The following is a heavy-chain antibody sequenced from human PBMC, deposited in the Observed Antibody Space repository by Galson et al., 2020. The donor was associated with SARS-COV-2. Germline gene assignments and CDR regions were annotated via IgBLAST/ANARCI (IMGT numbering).Heavy chain of an antibody. V-gene: IGHV3-13*01. CDR1: GFTFSSYD. CDR2: IGTAGDT. Sequence: GESLKISCAASGFTFSSYDMHWVRQATGKGLEWVSVIGTAGDTYYPGSVKGRFTISRENAKNSLYLQMNSLRAGDTAVYYCARGMAQGLLSRYYYYMDVWGKGTTVTVSS. J-gene: IGHJ6*03. CDR3: ARGMAQGLLSRYYYYMDV. D-gene: IGHD3-10*01.